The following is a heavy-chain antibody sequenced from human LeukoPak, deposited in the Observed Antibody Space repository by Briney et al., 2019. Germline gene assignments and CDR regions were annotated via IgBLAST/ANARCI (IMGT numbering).Heavy chain of an antibody. CDR3: ATEGNRYGHHSFDL. V-gene: IGHV3-15*05. CDR2: IRNKASGGTV. D-gene: IGHD5-18*01. CDR1: GLSDAW. J-gene: IGHJ3*01. Sequence: PGGSLRLSCAVSGLSDAWLRWVRQAPGKGLGGVGRIRNKASGGTVDYAAPVKGRFTISREDPENTLYLQMNSLKTEDAAIYFCATEGNRYGHHSFDLWGQGTMVTVSS.